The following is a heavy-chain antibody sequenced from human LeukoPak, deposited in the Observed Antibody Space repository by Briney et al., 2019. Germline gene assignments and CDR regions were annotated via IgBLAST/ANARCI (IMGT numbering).Heavy chain of an antibody. V-gene: IGHV4-30-2*01. CDR2: IHYSGNT. D-gene: IGHD2-2*01. J-gene: IGHJ3*02. CDR1: GGSISSGGYS. CDR3: ARGGGYCTSNSCPEDAYDI. Sequence: SETLSLTCAVSGGSISSGGYSWNWIRRPPGKGLEWIGYIHYSGNTYYNPSLKSRVTISVDRSKNQFSLKLSSVTAADTAVYSCARGGGYCTSNSCPEDAYDIWGQGTMVTVSS.